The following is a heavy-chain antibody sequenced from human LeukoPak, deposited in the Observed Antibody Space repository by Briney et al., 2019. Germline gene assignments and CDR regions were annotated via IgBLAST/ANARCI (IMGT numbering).Heavy chain of an antibody. V-gene: IGHV3-33*01. CDR2: IWYDGSNK. J-gene: IGHJ4*02. CDR3: ARDRISYFDY. Sequence: GGSLRLSCAASGFSFSSYGMHWVRQAPGKGLEWVAGIWYDGSNKYYADSVKGRFTISRDNSKNTLYLQMSSLRAEDTAVYYCARDRISYFDYWGQGTLVSVCS. CDR1: GFSFSSYG.